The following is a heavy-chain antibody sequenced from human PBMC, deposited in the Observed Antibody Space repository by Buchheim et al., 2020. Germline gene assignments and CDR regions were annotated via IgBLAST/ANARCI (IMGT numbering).Heavy chain of an antibody. J-gene: IGHJ5*02. CDR3: ASTTVVSGREGWFDP. V-gene: IGHV4-30-4*01. D-gene: IGHD4-23*01. Sequence: QVQLQESGPGLVKPSQTLSLTCTVSGGPISSGDYYWSWIRQPPGKGLEWIGYIYYSGSTYYNPSLKSRVTISVDTPKKQFSLKLSSVTAADTAVYYCASTTVVSGREGWFDPWGQGTL. CDR1: GGPISSGDYY. CDR2: IYYSGST.